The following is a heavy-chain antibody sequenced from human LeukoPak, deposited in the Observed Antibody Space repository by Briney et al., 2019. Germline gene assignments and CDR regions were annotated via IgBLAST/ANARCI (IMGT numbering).Heavy chain of an antibody. V-gene: IGHV3-30*18. CDR3: ANVRSSSRYTPHYYYMDV. Sequence: GGSLRLSCAASGFTFSSYGMHWVRQAPGKGLEWVAVISYDGSNKYYADSVKGRFTISRDNSKNTLYLQMNSLRAEDTAVYYCANVRSSSRYTPHYYYMDVWGKGTTVTVSS. D-gene: IGHD6-13*01. CDR1: GFTFSSYG. CDR2: ISYDGSNK. J-gene: IGHJ6*03.